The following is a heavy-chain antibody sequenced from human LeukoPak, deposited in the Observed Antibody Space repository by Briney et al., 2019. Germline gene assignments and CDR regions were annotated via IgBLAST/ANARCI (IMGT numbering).Heavy chain of an antibody. CDR2: IYSGGST. CDR3: ARWYYDSSGYDAFEI. D-gene: IGHD3-22*01. Sequence: PGGSLRLSCAASGFTVSSNYMSWVRQAPGKGLEWVSVIYSGGSTYYADSVKGRFTISRDNSKNTLYLQMNSLRAEDTAVYYCARWYYDSSGYDAFEIWGQGTMVTVSS. V-gene: IGHV3-53*01. CDR1: GFTVSSNY. J-gene: IGHJ3*02.